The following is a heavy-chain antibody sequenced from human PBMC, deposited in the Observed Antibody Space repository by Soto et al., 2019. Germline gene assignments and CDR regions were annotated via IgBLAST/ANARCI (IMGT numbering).Heavy chain of an antibody. CDR3: AAGGGLPRYY. J-gene: IGHJ4*02. Sequence: QLQLQESGSGLVKPSQTLSLTCAVSGSSISSGGYSWSWIRQPPGKGLEWIGYIYHSGSTYYNPSLKSRVTISVDGSKNQFALKLSSVTAADTAVYYCAAGGGLPRYYWGQGTLVTVSS. CDR1: GSSISSGGYS. D-gene: IGHD5-12*01. CDR2: IYHSGST. V-gene: IGHV4-30-2*01.